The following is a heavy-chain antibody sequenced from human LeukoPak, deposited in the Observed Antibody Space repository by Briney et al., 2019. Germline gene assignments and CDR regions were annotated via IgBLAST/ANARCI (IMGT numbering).Heavy chain of an antibody. Sequence: ASVKVSCKASGYTFTSYYMHWVRQAPGQGLEWMGIINPSGGSTGYAQKFQGRVTMTRDTSTSTVYMELSSLRSEDTAVYYCARGYSSSWDHDAFDIWGQGTMVTVSS. V-gene: IGHV1-46*01. CDR2: INPSGGST. CDR3: ARGYSSSWDHDAFDI. CDR1: GYTFTSYY. J-gene: IGHJ3*02. D-gene: IGHD6-13*01.